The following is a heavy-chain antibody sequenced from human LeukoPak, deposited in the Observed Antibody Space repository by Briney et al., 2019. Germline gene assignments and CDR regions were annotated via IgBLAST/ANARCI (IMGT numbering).Heavy chain of an antibody. J-gene: IGHJ4*02. CDR2: LSGSGAST. V-gene: IGHV3-23*01. CDR3: AKSQEDDSSGYYYSNFDY. CDR1: GFTFSSYA. Sequence: QPGGSLTLSCAAPGFTFSSYAMSWVRQAPGKGLEWVSTLSGSGASTSYADSVKGRFTISRDNSKNTLYLQMNSLRAEDTARYYCAKSQEDDSSGYYYSNFDYWGQGTLVTVSS. D-gene: IGHD3-22*01.